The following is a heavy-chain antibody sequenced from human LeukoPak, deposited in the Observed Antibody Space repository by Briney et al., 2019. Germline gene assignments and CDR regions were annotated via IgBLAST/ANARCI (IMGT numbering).Heavy chain of an antibody. CDR3: ARDVRPDY. CDR2: IKQDGTEK. D-gene: IGHD6-6*01. Sequence: GGSLRLSCAASGFNFNTYAMSWVRQAPGEGLEWVANIKQDGTEKYYMDSVKGRFSISRDNAKNSLYLQMNALRAEDTAVYYCARDVRPDYWGQGTLVTVSS. CDR1: GFNFNTYA. V-gene: IGHV3-7*04. J-gene: IGHJ4*02.